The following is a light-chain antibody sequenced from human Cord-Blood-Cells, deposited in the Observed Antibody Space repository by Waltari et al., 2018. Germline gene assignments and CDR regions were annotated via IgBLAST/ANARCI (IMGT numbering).Light chain of an antibody. CDR3: QQYGRSPRT. CDR2: AAH. Sequence: IVLTQSPGTLSLFPGERATLSCRASQSVSSSYLAWYQQKPGQAPRLLIYAAHSSGTRIPDRFSGSGAVTHFTLTISRLGPENLAVYYCQQYGRSPRTFGQGTKVEIK. J-gene: IGKJ1*01. CDR1: QSVSSSY. V-gene: IGKV3-20*01.